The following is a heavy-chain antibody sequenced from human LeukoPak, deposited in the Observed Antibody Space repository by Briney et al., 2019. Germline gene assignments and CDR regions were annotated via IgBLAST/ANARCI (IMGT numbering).Heavy chain of an antibody. V-gene: IGHV4-30-2*01. CDR2: IYHSGST. Sequence: SQTLSLTCTVSGGSISSGGYYWSWIRQPPGKGLEWIGYIYHSGSTYYNPSLKSRVTISVDRSKNQFSPKLSSVTAADTAVYYCARPEGAMAPSDAFDIWGQGTMVTVSS. CDR3: ARPEGAMAPSDAFDI. CDR1: GGSISSGGYY. D-gene: IGHD5-18*01. J-gene: IGHJ3*02.